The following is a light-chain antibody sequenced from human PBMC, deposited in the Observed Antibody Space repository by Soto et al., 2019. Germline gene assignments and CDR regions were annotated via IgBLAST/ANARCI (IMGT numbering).Light chain of an antibody. CDR1: QSVSSTY. Sequence: EIVLTQSPGTLSLSPGERATLSCRASQSVSSTYLAWYQQKPGQAPRLLTYGASSRATGIPDRFSGGGSGTDFTLTISRLEPEDFAVYYCQQYGSFSITFGQGTRLEIK. V-gene: IGKV3-20*01. J-gene: IGKJ5*01. CDR2: GAS. CDR3: QQYGSFSIT.